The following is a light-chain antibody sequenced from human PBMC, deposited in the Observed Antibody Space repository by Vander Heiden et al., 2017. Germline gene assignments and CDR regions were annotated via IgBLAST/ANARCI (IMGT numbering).Light chain of an antibody. CDR1: NIGSKS. Sequence: SYVLPQPPSVSVAPGQPARMTCGGDNIGSKSVHWDQQKPGQAPVVVVHDDNFRSSGIPERVSGSKSGNTATLIINRVEAGDEADYYCQVWDSTSGQVVFGGGTKLTVL. CDR3: QVWDSTSGQVV. V-gene: IGLV3-21*02. J-gene: IGLJ2*01. CDR2: DDN.